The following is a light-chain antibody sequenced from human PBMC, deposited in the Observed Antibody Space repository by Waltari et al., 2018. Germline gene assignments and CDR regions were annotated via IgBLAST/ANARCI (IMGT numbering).Light chain of an antibody. J-gene: IGLJ3*02. CDR3: ATWDDSLSGRV. V-gene: IGLV1-44*01. Sequence: QSVLTQPPSTSGTPGQRVTIPCSGSPSNIGTNTVTWYQLLPGTAPKTVIFANYHRPSGVPDRFSASKSGTSASLVISGLQSEDEADYFCATWDDSLSGRVFGGGTKVTVL. CDR2: ANY. CDR1: PSNIGTNT.